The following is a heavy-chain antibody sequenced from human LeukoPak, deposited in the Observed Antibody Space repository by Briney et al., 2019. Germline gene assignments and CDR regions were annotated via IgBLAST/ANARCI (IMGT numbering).Heavy chain of an antibody. CDR3: ARLPPAFWSGTHFDY. CDR1: GGSISSSSYY. CDR2: IYYSGST. V-gene: IGHV4-39*01. Sequence: SETLSLTCTVSGGSISSSSYYWGWIHQPPGKGLEWIGSIYYSGSTYYNPSLKSRVTISVDTSKNQFSLKLSSVTAADTAVYYCARLPPAFWSGTHFDYWGQGTLVTVSS. D-gene: IGHD3-3*01. J-gene: IGHJ4*02.